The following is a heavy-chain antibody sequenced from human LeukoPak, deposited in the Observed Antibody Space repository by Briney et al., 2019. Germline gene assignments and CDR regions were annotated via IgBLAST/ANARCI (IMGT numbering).Heavy chain of an antibody. Sequence: RPGGSLRLSCAVAGFTFSIYSIRCVRHAPGNGLEWVSAISARGRSTYYADSVEGRFTISRDNSKNTLYLQMNSLRAEATAVYYCAKDPPLRGVLRFLEWSALWGQGTLVTVSS. V-gene: IGHV3-23*01. CDR2: ISARGRST. CDR1: GFTFSIYS. D-gene: IGHD3-3*01. CDR3: AKDPPLRGVLRFLEWSAL. J-gene: IGHJ4*02.